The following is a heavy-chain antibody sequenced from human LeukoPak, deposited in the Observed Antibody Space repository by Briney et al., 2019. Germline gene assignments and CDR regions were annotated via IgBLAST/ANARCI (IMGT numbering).Heavy chain of an antibody. Sequence: SGTLSLTCAVSGGSISSSNWWSWVRQPPGKGLEWIGEIYHSGSTNYNPSLKSRVTISVDKSKNQFSLKLSSVTAADTAVYYCARDLGSYFPKWFDPWGQGTLVTVSS. D-gene: IGHD1-26*01. CDR3: ARDLGSYFPKWFDP. V-gene: IGHV4-4*02. CDR1: GGSISSSNW. CDR2: IYHSGST. J-gene: IGHJ5*02.